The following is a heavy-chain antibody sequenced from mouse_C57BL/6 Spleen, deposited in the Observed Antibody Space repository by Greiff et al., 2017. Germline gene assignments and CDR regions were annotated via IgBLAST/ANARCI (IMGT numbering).Heavy chain of an antibody. Sequence: VQLQESGAELVKPGASVKLSCKASGYTFTEYTIHWVKQRSGQGLEWIGWFYPGSGSIKYNEKFKDKATLTADKSSSAVYMELSRLTSEDSAVYFCARHEAPNYYGSIPYYFDDWGQGTTLTVAS. V-gene: IGHV1-62-2*01. CDR1: GYTFTEYT. CDR2: FYPGSGSI. D-gene: IGHD1-1*01. CDR3: ARHEAPNYYGSIPYYFDD. J-gene: IGHJ2*01.